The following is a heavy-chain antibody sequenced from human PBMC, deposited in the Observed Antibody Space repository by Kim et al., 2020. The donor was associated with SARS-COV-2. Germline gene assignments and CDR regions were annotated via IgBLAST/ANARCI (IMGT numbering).Heavy chain of an antibody. J-gene: IGHJ5*02. CDR3: AHSVTLQNCFDP. V-gene: IGHV2-5*01. Sequence: RYRPSMKGRLTITKDTSKNQVVLTLTNMDPVDTATYYCAHSVTLQNCFDPWGQGTLVTVSS. D-gene: IGHD2-15*01.